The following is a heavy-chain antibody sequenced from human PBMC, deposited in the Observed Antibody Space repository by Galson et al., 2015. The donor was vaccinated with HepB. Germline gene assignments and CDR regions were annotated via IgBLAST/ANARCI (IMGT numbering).Heavy chain of an antibody. CDR3: ARDTGDLIVVVPAGGDMDV. V-gene: IGHV1-46*01. Sequence: SVKVSCKASGYTFTSYYMHWVRQAPGQGLEWMGIINPSGGSTSYAQKFQGRVTMTRDTSTSTVYMELSSLRSGDTAVYYCARDTGDLIVVVPAGGDMDVWGQGTTVTVSS. CDR1: GYTFTSYY. J-gene: IGHJ6*02. D-gene: IGHD2-2*01. CDR2: INPSGGST.